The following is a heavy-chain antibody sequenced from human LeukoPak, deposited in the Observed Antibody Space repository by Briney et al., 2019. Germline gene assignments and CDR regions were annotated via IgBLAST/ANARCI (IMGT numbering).Heavy chain of an antibody. D-gene: IGHD1-26*01. CDR3: AKDEGWELKGYYLDY. CDR1: GFTFSTFA. Sequence: PGGSLRLSCAASGFTFSTFAMSWVRQAPGKGLEWVSTIGNSAGYTYYADSVKGRFTISRDNSKNTLYLQMNSLRAGDTAVYYCAKDEGWELKGYYLDYSGQGILVSVSS. CDR2: IGNSAGYT. V-gene: IGHV3-23*01. J-gene: IGHJ4*02.